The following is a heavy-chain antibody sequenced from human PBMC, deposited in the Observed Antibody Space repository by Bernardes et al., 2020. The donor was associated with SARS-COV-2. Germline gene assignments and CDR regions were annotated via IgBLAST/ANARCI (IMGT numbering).Heavy chain of an antibody. J-gene: IGHJ4*02. V-gene: IGHV3-23*01. CDR2: MSGSGGST. CDR3: AKREYYDFWSGPTDY. CDR1: GFTFRNYA. Sequence: GGSLRLSCAASGFTFRNYAMSWVRQAPGKGLEWVSSMSGSGGSTYYADSVKGRFTISRDNSKNTLHLQMNSLRAEDTAVYYCAKREYYDFWSGPTDYWGQGTLVTVSS. D-gene: IGHD3-3*01.